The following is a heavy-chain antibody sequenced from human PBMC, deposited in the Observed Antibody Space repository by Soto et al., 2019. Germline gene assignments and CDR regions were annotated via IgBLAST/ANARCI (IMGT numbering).Heavy chain of an antibody. J-gene: IGHJ1*01. V-gene: IGHV4-34*01. CDR1: GGSFSGYY. CDR3: ARGPPPNYDILTGYFSHEYFQH. CDR2: INHSGST. Sequence: SETLSLTCAVYGGSFSGYYWSWIRQPPGKGLEWIGEINHSGSTNYNPSLKSRVTISVDTSKNQFSLKLSSVTAADTAVYYCARGPPPNYDILTGYFSHEYFQHWGQGTLVTVSS. D-gene: IGHD3-9*01.